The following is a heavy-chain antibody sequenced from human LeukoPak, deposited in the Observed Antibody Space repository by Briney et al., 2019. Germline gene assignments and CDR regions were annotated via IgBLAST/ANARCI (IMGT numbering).Heavy chain of an antibody. CDR1: GFTFGSYG. CDR2: IRYDGSNK. CDR3: AKDGSHCSSTSCYGGYFDY. D-gene: IGHD2-2*01. J-gene: IGHJ4*02. V-gene: IGHV3-30*02. Sequence: PGGSLRLSCAASGFTFGSYGMHWVRHAPGKGLEWVAFIRYDGSNKYYADSVKGRFTISRDNSKNTLYLQMNSLRAEDTAVYYCAKDGSHCSSTSCYGGYFDYWGQGTLVTVSS.